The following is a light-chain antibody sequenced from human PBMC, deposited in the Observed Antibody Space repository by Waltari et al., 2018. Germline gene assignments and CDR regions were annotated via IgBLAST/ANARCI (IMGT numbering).Light chain of an antibody. CDR3: QQYGSSPWT. J-gene: IGKJ1*01. V-gene: IGKV3-20*01. Sequence: EIVLTQSPGTLSLSPGERATLSCRASQSVSSSYLAWYQQKPGQAPRVLIHGASNRATGIPDRFSGIGSGTDCTLTISRLEPEDFAVYYCQQYGSSPWTFGQGTKVEIK. CDR1: QSVSSSY. CDR2: GAS.